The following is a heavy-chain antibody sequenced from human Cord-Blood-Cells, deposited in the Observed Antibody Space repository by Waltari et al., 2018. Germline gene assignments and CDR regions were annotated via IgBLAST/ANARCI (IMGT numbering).Heavy chain of an antibody. CDR2: IIPIFGTA. D-gene: IGHD2-2*01. J-gene: IGHJ4*02. V-gene: IGHV1-69*01. CDR3: TSSPFYCSSTSCYVDY. CDR1: GGTFSSYA. Sequence: QVQLVQSGAEVKKPGSSVKVSCKASGGTFSSYAISWVRQAPGQGLEWMGGIIPIFGTANYAQKFQGRVTITADESTSTAYMELSSLRSEDTAVYYCTSSPFYCSSTSCYVDYWGQGTLVTVSS.